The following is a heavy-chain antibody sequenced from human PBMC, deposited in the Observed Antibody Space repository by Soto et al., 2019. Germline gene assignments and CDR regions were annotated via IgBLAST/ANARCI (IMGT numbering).Heavy chain of an antibody. CDR3: ARSGTAGGDWFDP. J-gene: IGHJ5*02. CDR2: IYPGDSDT. D-gene: IGHD1-26*01. Sequence: PGESLKISCNGSGYSFTNYWIGWVRQMPGKGLECMGIIYPGDSDTRYNPSFQGQVTISADKSISTAYLQWSSLKASDTAIYYCARSGTAGGDWFDPWGQGTLVTVYS. CDR1: GYSFTNYW. V-gene: IGHV5-51*01.